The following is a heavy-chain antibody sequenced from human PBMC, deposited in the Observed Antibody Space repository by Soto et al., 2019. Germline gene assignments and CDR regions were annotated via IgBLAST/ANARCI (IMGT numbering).Heavy chain of an antibody. CDR2: IKPSRGSA. CDR1: GYTFFKYC. D-gene: IGHD5-12*01. Sequence: ASVKVSCKASGYTFFKYCIHWVRQAPGQGLEWIGIIKPSRGSATYGPIFQGRVSLTTDMPTRTVYMELSSLRSEDTAIYYCARPLIGNSIDLWGQGTSVTVSS. J-gene: IGHJ3*01. CDR3: ARPLIGNSIDL. V-gene: IGHV1-46*01.